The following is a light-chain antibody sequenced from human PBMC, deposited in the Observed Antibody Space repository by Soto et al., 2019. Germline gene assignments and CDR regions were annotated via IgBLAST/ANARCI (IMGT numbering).Light chain of an antibody. CDR3: SSYTSSSTPYV. J-gene: IGLJ1*01. Sequence: QSALTQPASVSGSPGQSITISCTGTSSDVGGYNYVSWYQQHPGKAPKLMIYEVSNRPSGVSNRFSGSKSGNTSSRTISGLQAEDEADYYCSSYTSSSTPYVFGPGTKLPVL. V-gene: IGLV2-14*01. CDR1: SSDVGGYNY. CDR2: EVS.